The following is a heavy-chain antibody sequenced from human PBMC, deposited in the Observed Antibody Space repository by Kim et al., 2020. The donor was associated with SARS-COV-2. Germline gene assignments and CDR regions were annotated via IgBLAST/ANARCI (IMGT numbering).Heavy chain of an antibody. CDR1: GHSITSGFS. V-gene: IGHV4-38-2*02. CDR3: ARTVGSYYVNY. Sequence: SETLSLTCNVSGHSITSGFSWGWIRQPPGKGLEWIGTIWQSGTTYYNPSLKGRVTMSIETSKSQFSLTLKSVTASDTAVYYCARTVGSYYVNYWGQGSLVTVSS. CDR2: IWQSGTT. D-gene: IGHD3-10*01. J-gene: IGHJ4*02.